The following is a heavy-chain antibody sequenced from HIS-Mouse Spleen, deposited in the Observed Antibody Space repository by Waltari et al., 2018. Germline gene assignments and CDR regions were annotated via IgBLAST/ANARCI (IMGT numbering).Heavy chain of an antibody. CDR1: GGSISSSSYY. CDR3: AREIPYSSSWYDWYFDL. V-gene: IGHV4-39*07. Sequence: QLQLQESGPGLVKPSETLSLTCTVSGGSISSSSYYWGWIRQPPGKGLEWIGSIYYSGSTYYHPSLKSRVTISVDTSKTQFSLKLSAVTAADPAVYYCAREIPYSSSWYDWYFDLWGRGTLVTVSS. D-gene: IGHD6-13*01. J-gene: IGHJ2*01. CDR2: IYYSGST.